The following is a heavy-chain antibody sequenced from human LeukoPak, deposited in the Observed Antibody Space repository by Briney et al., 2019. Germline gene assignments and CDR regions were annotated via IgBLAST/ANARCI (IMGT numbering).Heavy chain of an antibody. D-gene: IGHD5-12*01. Sequence: GGSLRLSCAASGFSFSDYYMTWIRQAPGKGLEWISYISATGSYTNYADSVKGRFTISRDNAKNSLYLQLNSLRAEDTAVYYCARDGGYPGYFDYWAQGTLVPVSS. CDR1: GFSFSDYY. CDR2: ISATGSYT. CDR3: ARDGGYPGYFDY. J-gene: IGHJ4*02. V-gene: IGHV3-11*05.